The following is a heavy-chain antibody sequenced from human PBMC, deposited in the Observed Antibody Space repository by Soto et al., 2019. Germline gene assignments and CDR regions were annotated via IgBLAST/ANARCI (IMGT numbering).Heavy chain of an antibody. Sequence: RSLTCNVSGGPIKTGDYYWNWIRQPPGKGLEWIGYVFYSGATNYSPSLKGRAAISMDTSKNQFSLSLTSVTAADTAVYYCARAGFSYGHLLFWGQGIRVTVSS. D-gene: IGHD3-10*01. CDR3: ARAGFSYGHLLF. V-gene: IGHV4-30-4*01. CDR2: VFYSGAT. J-gene: IGHJ4*02. CDR1: GGPIKTGDYY.